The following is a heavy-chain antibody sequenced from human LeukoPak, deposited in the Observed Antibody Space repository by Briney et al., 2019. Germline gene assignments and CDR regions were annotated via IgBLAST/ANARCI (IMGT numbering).Heavy chain of an antibody. CDR2: IRYDGSNK. Sequence: GGSLRLSCAASGFTFSSYGMHWVRQAPGKGLEWVAFIRYDGSNKYYADSVKGRFTISRDNSKNTLYLQMNSLRAEDTAVYYCAREPIAVAGRSPVYWGQGTLVTVSS. J-gene: IGHJ4*02. CDR3: AREPIAVAGRSPVY. V-gene: IGHV3-30*02. CDR1: GFTFSSYG. D-gene: IGHD6-19*01.